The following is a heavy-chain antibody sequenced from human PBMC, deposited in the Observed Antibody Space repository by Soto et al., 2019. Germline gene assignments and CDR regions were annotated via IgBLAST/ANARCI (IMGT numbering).Heavy chain of an antibody. Sequence: QVQLVQSGAEVKTPGSSVKVSCKASGGSLSNYGISWVRQAPGQGLEWMGGIIPVFGTANYAQKFQGRVTITADESTNIVYMDVTSLRSEDTAVYYCARGDATKIVVTTYYAMDVWGQGTTVTVSS. V-gene: IGHV1-69*12. J-gene: IGHJ6*02. D-gene: IGHD4-17*01. CDR1: GGSLSNYG. CDR3: ARGDATKIVVTTYYAMDV. CDR2: IIPVFGTA.